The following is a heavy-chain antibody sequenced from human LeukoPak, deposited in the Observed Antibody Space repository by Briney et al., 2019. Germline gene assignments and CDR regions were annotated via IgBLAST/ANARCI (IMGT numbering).Heavy chain of an antibody. CDR2: ISPNTGGT. J-gene: IGHJ3*02. Sequence: ASVEVSCKASGYTFTGYYMHWVRQAPGQGLEWMGWISPNTGGTIYAQKFQGRVTMTRDTSISTVYMELSRLRSDDTAVYYCARCRDYGSGTYSTDDGFDIWGQGTMVTVSS. CDR1: GYTFTGYY. D-gene: IGHD3-10*01. CDR3: ARCRDYGSGTYSTDDGFDI. V-gene: IGHV1-2*02.